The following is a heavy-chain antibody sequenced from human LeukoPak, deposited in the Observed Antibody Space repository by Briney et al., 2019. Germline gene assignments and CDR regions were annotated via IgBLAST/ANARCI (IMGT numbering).Heavy chain of an antibody. V-gene: IGHV3-53*05. CDR3: ARGLSGHSIFGSGLSDY. Sequence: GGSLRLSCVASGFSVSTNYMNWVRQAPGKGPEWASVLYDSNENFYLAAVEGRFFISRDSPTNTLYLQMNSLRPEDTAVYYCARGLSGHSIFGSGLSDYWGRGTLVTVSS. D-gene: IGHD3-22*01. J-gene: IGHJ4*02. CDR1: GFSVSTNY. CDR2: LYDSNEN.